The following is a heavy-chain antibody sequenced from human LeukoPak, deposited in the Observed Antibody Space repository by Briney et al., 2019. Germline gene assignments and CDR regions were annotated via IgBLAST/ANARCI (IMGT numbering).Heavy chain of an antibody. Sequence: PGGSLRLSCAASGFGFSRYWMHWVRHAPGKGLVWVSRINTDGSSTSYADSVKGRFTISRDNSKDTLYVQMNSLRTEDAAVYYCAKGSKELLFTRDYYMDVWGKGTTVTISS. CDR1: GFGFSRYW. CDR2: INTDGSST. V-gene: IGHV3-74*01. D-gene: IGHD2-21*01. J-gene: IGHJ6*03. CDR3: AKGSKELLFTRDYYMDV.